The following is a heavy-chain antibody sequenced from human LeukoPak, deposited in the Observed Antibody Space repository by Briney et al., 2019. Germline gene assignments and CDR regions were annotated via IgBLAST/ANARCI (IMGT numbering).Heavy chain of an antibody. Sequence: ASVKVSYKVSGYTLTELSMHWVRQAPGKGLEWMGGVDPEDGETIYAQKFQGRVTMTEDTSTDTAYMELSSLRSEDPAVYYCATARILNCGGDCYSRGSYFDYWGQGTLVTVSS. CDR1: GYTLTELS. J-gene: IGHJ4*02. CDR2: VDPEDGET. V-gene: IGHV1-24*01. CDR3: ATARILNCGGDCYSRGSYFDY. D-gene: IGHD2-21*02.